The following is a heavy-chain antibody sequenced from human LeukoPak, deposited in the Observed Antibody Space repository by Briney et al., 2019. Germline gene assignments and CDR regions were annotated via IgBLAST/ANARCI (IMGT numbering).Heavy chain of an antibody. J-gene: IGHJ4*02. CDR3: ARDRGSRWFGPIDY. V-gene: IGHV3-33*01. CDR2: IWNDGKND. D-gene: IGHD3-10*01. CDR1: GFTFSNYG. Sequence: SGGSLRLSCAASGFTFSNYGMHWVRQAPGKGLEWVAVIWNDGKNDYHADSVKGRFTISRDNSKNTLLLQMDSLRAEDTAVYYCARDRGSRWFGPIDYGGVGTLVTVSS.